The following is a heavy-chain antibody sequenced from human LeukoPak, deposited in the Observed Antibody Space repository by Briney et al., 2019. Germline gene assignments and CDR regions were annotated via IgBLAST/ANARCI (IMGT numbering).Heavy chain of an antibody. CDR1: GFTFSTHW. V-gene: IGHV3-30*03. Sequence: GGSLRLSCAASGFTFSTHWMHWVRQAPGKRLEWVAFISHDGGNKKYGDSVKGRFTISRDNSKNTVYLQMNSLRPEDTALYYCARDKSYFGSGNYHYFDSWGQGALVIVSS. D-gene: IGHD3-10*01. CDR2: ISHDGGNK. CDR3: ARDKSYFGSGNYHYFDS. J-gene: IGHJ4*02.